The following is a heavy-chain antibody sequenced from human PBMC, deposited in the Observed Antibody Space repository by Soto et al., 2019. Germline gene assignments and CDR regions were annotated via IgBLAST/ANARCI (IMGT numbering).Heavy chain of an antibody. CDR1: GTTFDSFT. Sequence: QVQLVQSGPELKIPGSSVKVSCKPSGTTFDSFTFSWVRQAPGQGLEWMGGFVPMFGSASIAQRFQGRGRINADASAGTGYMELSELRSEDSAIYYCAREDYTTGHYSWFDPWGPGTLVTVSS. D-gene: IGHD3-9*01. CDR2: FVPMFGSA. CDR3: AREDYTTGHYSWFDP. V-gene: IGHV1-69*01. J-gene: IGHJ5*02.